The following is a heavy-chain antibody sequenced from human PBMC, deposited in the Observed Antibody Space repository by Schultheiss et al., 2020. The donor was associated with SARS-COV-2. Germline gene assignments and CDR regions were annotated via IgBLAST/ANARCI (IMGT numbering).Heavy chain of an antibody. Sequence: GGSLRLSCVGSGFTFSSIEMNWVRQAPGKGPEWVSYINCADNTKWYADSVKGRFTISRDNARNSLYLQMNSLRAEDTAVYYCAHGVWSGYYTPRSDWYFDLWGRGTLVTVSS. CDR1: GFTFSSIE. CDR2: INCADNTK. D-gene: IGHD3-3*01. CDR3: AHGVWSGYYTPRSDWYFDL. J-gene: IGHJ2*01. V-gene: IGHV3-48*03.